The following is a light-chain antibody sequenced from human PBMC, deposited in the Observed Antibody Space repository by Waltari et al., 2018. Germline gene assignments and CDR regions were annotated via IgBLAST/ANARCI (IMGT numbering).Light chain of an antibody. CDR3: QHYVTLPAT. Sequence: EIVLTQSPGTLSLSPGERATLSCRTSQGLSRPLAWYQQKPGQAPRLLIYDASRRATGIPDRFIGSGSGTDFSLTISRLEPEDFAVYYCQHYVTLPATFGQGTRVELK. CDR1: QGLSRP. CDR2: DAS. J-gene: IGKJ1*01. V-gene: IGKV3-20*01.